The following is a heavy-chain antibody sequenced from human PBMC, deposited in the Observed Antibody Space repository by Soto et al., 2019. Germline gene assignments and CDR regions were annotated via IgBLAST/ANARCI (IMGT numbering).Heavy chain of an antibody. J-gene: IGHJ4*02. CDR2: IIPIFGTA. D-gene: IGHD2-15*01. CDR3: ARETGGDCSSGSCLFDY. V-gene: IGHV1-69*01. Sequence: QVQLVQSGAEVKKPGSSVKVSCKASGGTFSSYSISWVRQAPGQGLEWMGGIIPIFGTANYAQKFQGRVTITADESTRIVYMELSSLGSEDTAVYYCARETGGDCSSGSCLFDYWGQGTLVTVSS. CDR1: GGTFSSYS.